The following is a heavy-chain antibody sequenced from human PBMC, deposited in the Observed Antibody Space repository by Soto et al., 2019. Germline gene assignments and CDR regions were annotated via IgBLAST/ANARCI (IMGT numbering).Heavy chain of an antibody. V-gene: IGHV4-61*01. D-gene: IGHD3-22*01. CDR2: IYYSGST. Sequence: SETLSLTCTVSRGSVSSGSYYWSWIRQPPGKGLEWIGYIYYSGSTNYYPSLKSRVTISVDTSKNQFSLKLTSVTAADRAVYYCARGSVDTVDSSGFYEYWGQGTPVTVS. CDR3: ARGSVDTVDSSGFYEY. J-gene: IGHJ4*02. CDR1: RGSVSSGSYY.